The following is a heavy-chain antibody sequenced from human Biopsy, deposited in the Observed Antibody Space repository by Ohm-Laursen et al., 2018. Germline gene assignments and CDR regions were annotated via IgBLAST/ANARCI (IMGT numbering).Heavy chain of an antibody. Sequence: ASVKVSCKVSAYTLTALSMHWVRQAPGRGLEWMGGFAPENGKTIYAQKIQGRITMTEDTSTDTDYMELSSLRPEDTAVYYCAADINVWNVNYWGQGTQVTVSS. CDR2: FAPENGKT. CDR1: AYTLTALS. CDR3: AADINVWNVNY. J-gene: IGHJ4*02. D-gene: IGHD1-1*01. V-gene: IGHV1-24*01.